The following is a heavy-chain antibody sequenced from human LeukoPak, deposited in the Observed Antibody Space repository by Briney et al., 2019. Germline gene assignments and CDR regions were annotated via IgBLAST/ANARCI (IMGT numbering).Heavy chain of an antibody. CDR1: GGSISSSSYS. CDR3: ARQRIAVAVDY. V-gene: IGHV4-39*01. Sequence: PSETLSLTCTVSGGSISSSSYSWGWIRQPPGKGLEWIGSIYYSGSTYYNPSLKSRVTISVDTSKNQFSLKLSSVTAADTAVYYCARQRIAVAVDYWGQGALVTVSS. J-gene: IGHJ4*02. D-gene: IGHD6-19*01. CDR2: IYYSGST.